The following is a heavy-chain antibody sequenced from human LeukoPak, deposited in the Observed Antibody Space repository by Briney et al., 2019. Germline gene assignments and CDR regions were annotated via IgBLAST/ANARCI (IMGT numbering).Heavy chain of an antibody. J-gene: IGHJ3*02. CDR1: GGSISSSSYY. CDR2: IYYTGST. D-gene: IGHD6-19*01. Sequence: SETLSLTCAVSGGSISSSSYYWGWIRQPPGKGLEWIGIIYYTGSTYFNPSLKSRVTISVDTSKNQFSLELSSVTAAYTAVYYCARWLAVAGRNAFDIWGQGTMVTVSS. CDR3: ARWLAVAGRNAFDI. V-gene: IGHV4-39*01.